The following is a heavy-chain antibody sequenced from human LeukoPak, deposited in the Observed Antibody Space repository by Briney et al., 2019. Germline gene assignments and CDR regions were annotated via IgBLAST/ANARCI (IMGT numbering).Heavy chain of an antibody. CDR1: GGSISSYY. CDR2: IYYSGGT. D-gene: IGHD3-22*01. Sequence: SETLSLTCTVSGGSISSYYWSWIRQPPGKGLEWIGYIYYSGGTNYNPSLKSRVTISVDTSKNQFSLKLSSVTAADTAVYYCARVMVFPFYYDSSGYYYVPLYYYYMDVWGKGTTVTVSS. CDR3: ARVMVFPFYYDSSGYYYVPLYYYYMDV. J-gene: IGHJ6*03. V-gene: IGHV4-59*01.